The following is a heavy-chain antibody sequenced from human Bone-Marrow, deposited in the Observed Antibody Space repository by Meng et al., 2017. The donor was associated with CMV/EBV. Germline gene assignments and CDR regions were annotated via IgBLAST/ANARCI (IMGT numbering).Heavy chain of an antibody. V-gene: IGHV3-30-3*01. Sequence: GESLKISCAASGFTFSSYAMHWVRQAPGKGLEWVAVISYDGSNKYYADSVKGRFTISRDNSKNTLYLQMNSLRAEDTAVYYCAKDISSSGWGWFYYWGQGTLVTVSS. D-gene: IGHD6-19*01. CDR2: ISYDGSNK. J-gene: IGHJ4*02. CDR3: AKDISSSGWGWFYY. CDR1: GFTFSSYA.